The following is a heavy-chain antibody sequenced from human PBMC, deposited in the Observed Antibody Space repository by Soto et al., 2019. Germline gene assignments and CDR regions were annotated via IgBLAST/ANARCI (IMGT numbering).Heavy chain of an antibody. CDR1: GGSISSGGYY. CDR3: ARGTTVVKYGMDV. J-gene: IGHJ6*02. V-gene: IGHV4-31*03. Sequence: QVQLQESGPGLVKPSQTLSLTCTVSGGSISSGGYYWSWMRQRPGKGLEWIGYIYYSGSTYYNPSLKSRVTISVDTSKNQFSLKLSSVTAADTAVYYCARGTTVVKYGMDVWGQGTTVTVSS. CDR2: IYYSGST. D-gene: IGHD4-17*01.